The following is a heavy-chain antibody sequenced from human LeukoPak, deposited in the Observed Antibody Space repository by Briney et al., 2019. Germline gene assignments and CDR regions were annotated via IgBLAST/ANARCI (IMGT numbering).Heavy chain of an antibody. J-gene: IGHJ6*03. D-gene: IGHD3-3*01. Sequence: SETLSLTCTVSGGSISSSSYYWGWIRQPPGKGLEWIGSIYYSGSTYYNPSLKSRVTISVDTSKNQFSLKLSSVTAADTAVYYCARDVTYYDFWSGYYPNYMDVWGKGTTVTVSS. CDR1: GGSISSSSYY. CDR3: ARDVTYYDFWSGYYPNYMDV. V-gene: IGHV4-39*02. CDR2: IYYSGST.